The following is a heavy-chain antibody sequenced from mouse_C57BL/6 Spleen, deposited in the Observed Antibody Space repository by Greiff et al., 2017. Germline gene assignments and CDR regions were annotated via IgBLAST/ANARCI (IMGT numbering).Heavy chain of an antibody. J-gene: IGHJ2*01. D-gene: IGHD1-1*01. CDR1: GFNFKNSY. V-gene: IGHV14-3*01. CDR3: AREAITTVVALDY. CDR2: IDPANGNT. Sequence: VQLQQSVAELVRPGASVKLSCTASGFNFKNSYMHWVKQRPEQGLEWIGRIDPANGNTKYAPKFQGKATITADTSSNTAYLQLRSLTSEYSAIYYCAREAITTVVALDYWGQGTTLTVSS.